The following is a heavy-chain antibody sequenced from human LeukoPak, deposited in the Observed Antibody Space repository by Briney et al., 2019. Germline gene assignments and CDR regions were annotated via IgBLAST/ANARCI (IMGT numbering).Heavy chain of an antibody. CDR3: AKDKYCSGGSCYLFDY. Sequence: GGSLRLSCAASGFTFSSYGMHWVRQAPGKGLEWVAVISYDGSNKYYADSVKGRFTISRDNSKNTLYLQMNSLRAEGTAVYYCAKDKYCSGGSCYLFDYWGQGTLITVSS. V-gene: IGHV3-30*18. D-gene: IGHD2-15*01. J-gene: IGHJ4*02. CDR2: ISYDGSNK. CDR1: GFTFSSYG.